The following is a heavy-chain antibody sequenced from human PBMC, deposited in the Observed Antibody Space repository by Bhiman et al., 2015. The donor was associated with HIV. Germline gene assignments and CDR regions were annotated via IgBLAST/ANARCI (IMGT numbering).Heavy chain of an antibody. J-gene: IGHJ6*02. CDR3: ARDREVVTLYYYYGMDV. V-gene: IGHV3-30-3*01. D-gene: IGHD2-21*02. CDR1: GFTFSSYA. CDR2: ISYDGSNK. Sequence: QVQLVESGGGVVQPGRSLRLSCAASGFTFSSYAMHWVRQAPGKGLEWVAVISYDGSNKYYADSVKGRFTISRDNSKNTLYLQMNSLRAEDTAVYYCARDREVVTLYYYYGMDVVGTKGPRSPSP.